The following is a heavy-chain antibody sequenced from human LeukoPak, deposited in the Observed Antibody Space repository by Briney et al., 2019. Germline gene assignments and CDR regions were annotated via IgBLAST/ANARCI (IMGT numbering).Heavy chain of an antibody. J-gene: IGHJ6*03. CDR3: ARGPTDSSSRFPWYTQNYYYYMDV. D-gene: IGHD6-13*01. V-gene: IGHV1-8*03. CDR1: GYTFTSYD. CDR2: MNPNSGNT. Sequence: ASVKVSCKASGYTFTSYDINWVRQATGQGLEWMGWMNPNSGNTGYAQKFQGRVTITRNTSISTAYMELSSLRSEDTAVYYCARGPTDSSSRFPWYTQNYYYYMDVWGKGTTVTVSS.